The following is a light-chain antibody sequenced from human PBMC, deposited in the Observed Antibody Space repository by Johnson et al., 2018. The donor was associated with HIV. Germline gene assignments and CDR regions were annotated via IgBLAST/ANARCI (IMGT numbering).Light chain of an antibody. CDR1: SSNIGNNY. CDR3: GTWDSGLRAGRV. Sequence: QSVLTQPPSVSAAPGQKVTISCSGSSSNIGNNYVSWYQQLPGTAPKLLIYDNNKRPSGIPDRFSGSKSGTSATLGITGLKTGDEADYYWGTWDSGLRAGRVFGTGTKVTGL. J-gene: IGLJ1*01. CDR2: DNN. V-gene: IGLV1-51*01.